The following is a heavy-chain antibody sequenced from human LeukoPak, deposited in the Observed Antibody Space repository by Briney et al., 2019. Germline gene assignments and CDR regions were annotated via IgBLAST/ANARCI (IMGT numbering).Heavy chain of an antibody. CDR3: AREDYGDYKARFDY. CDR2: IYYSGST. Sequence: SETLSLTCTVSGGSISSGDYYWSWIRQPPGKGLEWIGYIYYSGSTYYNPSLKSRVTISVDTSKNQFSLKLSSVTAADTAVYYCAREDYGDYKARFDYWDQGTLVTVSS. V-gene: IGHV4-30-4*01. D-gene: IGHD4-17*01. CDR1: GGSISSGDYY. J-gene: IGHJ4*02.